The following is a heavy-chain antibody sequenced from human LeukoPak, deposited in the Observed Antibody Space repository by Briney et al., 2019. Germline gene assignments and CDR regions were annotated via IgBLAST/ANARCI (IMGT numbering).Heavy chain of an antibody. Sequence: PGGSLRLSCAASGFTFSSYGMHWVRQAPGKGLEWVAFIRYDGSNKYYADSVKGRLTISRDNSKNTLYLQMNRLRAEDTAVYYCAKGSRGSCSRTYCYPFDYWGQGTLVTVSS. CDR2: IRYDGSNK. D-gene: IGHD2-2*01. J-gene: IGHJ4*02. V-gene: IGHV3-30*02. CDR3: AKGSRGSCSRTYCYPFDY. CDR1: GFTFSSYG.